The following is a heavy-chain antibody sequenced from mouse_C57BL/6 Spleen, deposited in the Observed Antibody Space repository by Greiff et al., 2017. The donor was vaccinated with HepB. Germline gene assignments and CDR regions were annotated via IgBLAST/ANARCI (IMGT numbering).Heavy chain of an antibody. D-gene: IGHD2-5*01. CDR2: IDPSDSYT. Sequence: QLQQPGAELVMPGASVKLSCKASGYTFTSYWMHWVKQRPGQGLEWIGEIDPSDSYTNYNQKFKGKSTLTVDKSSSTAYMQLSSLTSEDSAVYCCARLNSNWFAYWGQGTLVTVSA. CDR3: ARLNSNWFAY. CDR1: GYTFTSYW. J-gene: IGHJ3*01. V-gene: IGHV1-69*01.